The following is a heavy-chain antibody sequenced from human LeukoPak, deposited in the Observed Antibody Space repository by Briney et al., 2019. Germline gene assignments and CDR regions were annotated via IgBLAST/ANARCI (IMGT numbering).Heavy chain of an antibody. V-gene: IGHV4-38-2*02. CDR1: GYSISSGYY. CDR2: IYHSGST. J-gene: IGHJ4*02. CDR3: ARVYVEYQLRVFDY. D-gene: IGHD2-2*01. Sequence: SETLSLTCTVSGYSISSGYYWGWIRQPPGKGPEWIGSIYHSGSTYYNPSLKSRVAISVDTSKNQFSLKLSSVTAADTAVYYCARVYVEYQLRVFDYWGQGTLVTVSS.